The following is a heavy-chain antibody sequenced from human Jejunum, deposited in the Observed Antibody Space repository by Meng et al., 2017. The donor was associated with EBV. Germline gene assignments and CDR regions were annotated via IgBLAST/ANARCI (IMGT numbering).Heavy chain of an antibody. CDR1: SDSISNSNW. Sequence: QVQLQESGPGLVKPSGXLSRTCTVSSDSISNSNWWSWVRQPPGKGLEWIGEVYHSGSTYYNPSLESRVTISIDTSKSQFSLSLNSVTAADTAVYYCARASLESLLEYWGQGTLVTVSS. V-gene: IGHV4-4*02. J-gene: IGHJ4*02. D-gene: IGHD1-1*01. CDR3: ARASLESLLEY. CDR2: VYHSGST.